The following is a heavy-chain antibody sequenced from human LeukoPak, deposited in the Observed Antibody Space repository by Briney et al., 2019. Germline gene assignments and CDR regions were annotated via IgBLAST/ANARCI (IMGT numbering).Heavy chain of an antibody. CDR3: AKVPSQVATIAYFDY. V-gene: IGHV3-23*01. J-gene: IGHJ4*02. CDR2: ISGGGGSA. D-gene: IGHD5-12*01. Sequence: GGSLRLSCAASGFTSSSYAMSWVRQAPGKGLEWVSAISGGGGSAYYADSVKGRFTISRDDSKNTLYLQMNNLRAEDTAVYCCAKVPSQVATIAYFDYWGQGTLVTVSS. CDR1: GFTSSSYA.